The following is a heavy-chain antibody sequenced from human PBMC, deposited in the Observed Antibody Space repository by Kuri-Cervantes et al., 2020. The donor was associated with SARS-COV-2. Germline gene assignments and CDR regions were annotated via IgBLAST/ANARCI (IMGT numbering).Heavy chain of an antibody. V-gene: IGHV4-61*02. D-gene: IGHD2-15*01. CDR1: GGSISSGSYY. CDR3: ARQSVVASDD. Sequence: SETLSLTCTVSGGSISSGSYYWTWIRQPAGKGLEWIGRLYTSGSTNYNPSLKSRVTISADTSKNQFSLKLSSVTAADTAVYYCARQSVVASDDWGQGTLVTVSS. CDR2: LYTSGST. J-gene: IGHJ4*02.